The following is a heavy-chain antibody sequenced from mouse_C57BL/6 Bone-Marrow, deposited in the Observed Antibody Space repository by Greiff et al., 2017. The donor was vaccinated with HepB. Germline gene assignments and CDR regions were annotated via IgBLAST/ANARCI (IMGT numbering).Heavy chain of an antibody. J-gene: IGHJ3*01. D-gene: IGHD2-4*01. CDR1: GFSLTSYG. CDR2: IWSGGST. V-gene: IGHV2-2*01. Sequence: QVQLQQSGPGLVQPSQSLSITCTVSGFSLTSYGVHWVRQSPGKGLEWLGVIWSGGSTDYNAAFISRLSISKDNSKSQVFFKMNSLQADDTAIHYCARNYDYDGAWFAYWGQGTLVTVSA. CDR3: ARNYDYDGAWFAY.